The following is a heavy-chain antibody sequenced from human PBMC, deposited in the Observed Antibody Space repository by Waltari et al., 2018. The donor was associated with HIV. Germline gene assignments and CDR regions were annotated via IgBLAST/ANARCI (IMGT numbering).Heavy chain of an antibody. Sequence: QVQLVESGGGVVQPGRPLRLSCATSGFPLSSHGMHWVRQAPGKGLEWVTVIWYDGSKKYYADSVKGRFTISRDNSKNTLYLQMNSLRIEDTAVYYCARKYSSSWGAPFDYWGQGTLVTVSS. CDR3: ARKYSSSWGAPFDY. CDR1: GFPLSSHG. CDR2: IWYDGSKK. J-gene: IGHJ4*02. D-gene: IGHD6-13*01. V-gene: IGHV3-33*01.